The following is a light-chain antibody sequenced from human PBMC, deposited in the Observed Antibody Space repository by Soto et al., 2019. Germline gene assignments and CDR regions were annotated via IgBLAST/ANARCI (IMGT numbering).Light chain of an antibody. CDR2: DVS. CDR3: SSYTSTSTYV. CDR1: SSDVGGYNY. J-gene: IGLJ1*01. V-gene: IGLV2-14*01. Sequence: QSVLTQPASLSASPGQSITISCTGTSSDVGGYNYVSWYQQHPGKAPKLMIYDVSNRPSGVSNRFSGSKSGNTASLTISGLQAEDEADYYCSSYTSTSTYVFGTGTQLTVL.